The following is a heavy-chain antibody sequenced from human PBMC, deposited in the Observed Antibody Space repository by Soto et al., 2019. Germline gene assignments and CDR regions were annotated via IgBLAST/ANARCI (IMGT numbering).Heavy chain of an antibody. CDR1: GFTFSSYA. V-gene: IGHV3-30-3*01. Sequence: LRLSCAASGFTFSSYAMHWVRQAPGKGLEWVAVISYDGSNKYYADSVKGRFTISRDNSKNTLYLQMNSLRAEDTAVYYCARDHPACTNGVCNDMDVWGQGTTVTVSS. CDR3: ARDHPACTNGVCNDMDV. CDR2: ISYDGSNK. D-gene: IGHD2-8*01. J-gene: IGHJ6*02.